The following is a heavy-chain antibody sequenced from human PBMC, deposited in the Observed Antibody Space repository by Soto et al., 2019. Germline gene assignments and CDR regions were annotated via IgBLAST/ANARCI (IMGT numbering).Heavy chain of an antibody. D-gene: IGHD3-16*02. Sequence: ASVKVSCKASGYTFTSYGISWVRQAPGQGLEWMGWISAYNGNTNCAQKLQGRVTMTTDTSTSTAYMELSSLRSEDTAVYYCAADSSYPYYYGMDVWGQGTTVTVSS. V-gene: IGHV1-18*04. CDR3: AADSSYPYYYGMDV. CDR1: GYTFTSYG. CDR2: ISAYNGNT. J-gene: IGHJ6*02.